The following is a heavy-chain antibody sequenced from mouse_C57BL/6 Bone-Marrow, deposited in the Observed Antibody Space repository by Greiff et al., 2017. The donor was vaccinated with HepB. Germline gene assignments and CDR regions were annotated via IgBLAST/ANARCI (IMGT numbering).Heavy chain of an antibody. Sequence: EVQLQESGAELVKPGASVKLSCTASGFNIKDYYMHWVKQRTEQGLEWIGRIDHEDGETKYAPQFQGKATITAATSSNTAYLQLSSLTSEDTAVYYCARGAITGTYYFDYWGQGTTLTVSS. D-gene: IGHD4-1*01. J-gene: IGHJ2*01. V-gene: IGHV14-2*01. CDR2: IDHEDGET. CDR1: GFNIKDYY. CDR3: ARGAITGTYYFDY.